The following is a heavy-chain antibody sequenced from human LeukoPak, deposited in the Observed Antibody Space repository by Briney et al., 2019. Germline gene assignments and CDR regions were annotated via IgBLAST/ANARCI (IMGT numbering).Heavy chain of an antibody. CDR1: GFTFSSHW. CDR3: ARCLTGFFSSHSYYYGMDV. Sequence: GGSLRLSCAASGFTFSSHWMSWVREAPRNGLELVSDIKEDGGVKNYVDSVKGRFTISRDNAKNSLYLQMNSLRAEDTAGYYCARCLTGFFSSHSYYYGMDVWGQGTTVTVSS. V-gene: IGHV3-7*01. J-gene: IGHJ6*02. D-gene: IGHD3-9*01. CDR2: IKEDGGVK.